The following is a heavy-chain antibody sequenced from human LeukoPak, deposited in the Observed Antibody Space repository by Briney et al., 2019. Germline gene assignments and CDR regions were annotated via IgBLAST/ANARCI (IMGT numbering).Heavy chain of an antibody. CDR2: ISGSGGST. D-gene: IGHD3-22*01. CDR3: ANNRLVVVITYYFDY. CDR1: GFTFSSYA. V-gene: IGHV3-23*01. J-gene: IGHJ4*02. Sequence: GGSLRFSCAASGFTFSSYAMSWVRQAPGKGLEWVSAISGSGGSTYYADSVKGRFTISRDNTKNMMYLQMNSLRAEDTAVYYCANNRLVVVITYYFDYWGQGTLVTVSS.